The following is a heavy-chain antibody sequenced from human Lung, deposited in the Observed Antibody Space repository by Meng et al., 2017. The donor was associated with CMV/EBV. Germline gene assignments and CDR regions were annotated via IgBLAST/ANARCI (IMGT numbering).Heavy chain of an antibody. V-gene: IGHV3-15*01. CDR2: IKSKTDGGTT. D-gene: IGHD3-22*01. CDR1: GFTLSNAW. J-gene: IGHJ4*02. Sequence: GGSLRLXCAASGFTLSNAWMSWVRQAPGKGLEWVGRIKSKTDGGTTDYAAPVKGRFTISRDDSKNTLYLQMNSLKTEDTAVYYCTTGAGTMIVGYDYWGQGXLVTVSS. CDR3: TTGAGTMIVGYDY.